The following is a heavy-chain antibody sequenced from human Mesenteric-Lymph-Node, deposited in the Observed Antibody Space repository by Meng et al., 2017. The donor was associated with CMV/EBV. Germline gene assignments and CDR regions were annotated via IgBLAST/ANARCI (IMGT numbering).Heavy chain of an antibody. CDR1: GGTFSSYA. Sequence: SVKVSCKASGGTFSSYAISWVRQAPGQGLEWMGGIIPIFGTANYAQKFQGRVTMTRNTSINTAYMELSSLRSEDTAVYYCARVDWNSDDAFDIWGQGTMVTVSS. J-gene: IGHJ3*02. V-gene: IGHV1-69*05. CDR3: ARVDWNSDDAFDI. CDR2: IIPIFGTA. D-gene: IGHD1-7*01.